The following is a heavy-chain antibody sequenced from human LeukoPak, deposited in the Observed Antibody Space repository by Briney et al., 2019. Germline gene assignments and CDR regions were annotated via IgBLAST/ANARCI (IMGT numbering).Heavy chain of an antibody. CDR1: GYRFTSDW. Sequence: GEFLKISCKGSGYRFTSDWIGWVRQLPGQGLEWMAIIYTADSDIRYSPSFQGPVTISANKSISTAYLQWSSLEASDTAMYYCAGSVTAAAGDYWGQGTLVTVSS. D-gene: IGHD6-25*01. V-gene: IGHV5-51*01. J-gene: IGHJ4*02. CDR2: IYTADSDI. CDR3: AGSVTAAAGDY.